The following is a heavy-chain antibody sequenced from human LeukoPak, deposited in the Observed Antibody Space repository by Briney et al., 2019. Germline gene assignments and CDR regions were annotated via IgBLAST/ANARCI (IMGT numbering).Heavy chain of an antibody. CDR2: IHTSGST. J-gene: IGHJ6*03. CDR3: ARSVLDETYYMDV. V-gene: IGHV4-61*02. CDR1: SGSISSGDYY. D-gene: IGHD3-16*01. Sequence: SETLSLTCTVSSGSISSGDYYWSWIRQPAGKGLEWIGRIHTSGSTNYNPSLKSRVTMSVDTSNNQFFLKLSSVTAADTAVYYCARSVLDETYYMDVWGKGTTVTVSS.